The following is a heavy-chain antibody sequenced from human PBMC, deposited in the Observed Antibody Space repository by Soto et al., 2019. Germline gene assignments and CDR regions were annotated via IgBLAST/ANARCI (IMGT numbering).Heavy chain of an antibody. CDR3: ARVSHGLGGSWFDP. D-gene: IGHD3-10*01. V-gene: IGHV3-7*01. CDR2: IKQDGSEK. J-gene: IGHJ5*02. Sequence: PGGSLRLSCAASGFTFSSYWMSWVRQAPGKGLEWVANIKQDGSEKYYVDSVKGRFTISRDNAKNSLYLQMNSLRAEDTAVYYCARVSHGLGGSWFDPWGQGTLVTVSS. CDR1: GFTFSSYW.